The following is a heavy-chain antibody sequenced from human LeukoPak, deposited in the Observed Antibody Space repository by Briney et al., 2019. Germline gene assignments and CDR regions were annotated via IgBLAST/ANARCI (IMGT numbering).Heavy chain of an antibody. J-gene: IGHJ5*01. Sequence: GASVKVSCKASGYTFTNYGINWVRQAPGQGLEWMGWINTNTGNPTYAQGFTGRFVFSLDTSVSTAYLQINSLKAEDTAVYYCARDAPGKYFVYFDSWGHGTLVTVSS. D-gene: IGHD1-14*01. CDR3: ARDAPGKYFVYFDS. V-gene: IGHV7-4-1*02. CDR2: INTNTGNP. CDR1: GYTFTNYG.